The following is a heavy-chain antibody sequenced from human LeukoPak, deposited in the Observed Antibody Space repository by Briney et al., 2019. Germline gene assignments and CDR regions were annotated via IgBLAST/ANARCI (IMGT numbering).Heavy chain of an antibody. V-gene: IGHV3-30-3*01. CDR3: ARGLHYYYYGMDV. J-gene: IGHJ6*02. D-gene: IGHD3-10*01. CDR1: GFTFSSYT. CDR2: ISYDGSNK. Sequence: AGGSLRLSCAASGFTFSSYTMHWVRQAPGKGLEWVAVISYDGSNKYYADSVKGRFTISRDNPKNTLYLQMNSLRAEDTAVHYCARGLHYYYYGMDVWGQGTTATVSS.